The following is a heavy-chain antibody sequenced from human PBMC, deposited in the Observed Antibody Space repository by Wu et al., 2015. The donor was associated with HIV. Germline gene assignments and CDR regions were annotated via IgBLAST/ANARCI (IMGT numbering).Heavy chain of an antibody. J-gene: IGHJ4*02. V-gene: IGHV1-46*01. CDR2: LNPSSGST. CDR1: GYTFTSNY. D-gene: IGHD1-1*01. CDR3: ARVRILTGDFDY. Sequence: QVQLVQSGAEVKEPGASVKISCKTSGYTFTSNYLHWVRQAPGQGLEWMGILNPSSGSTGYPQKFQGRVTMTRDTSTSTVYMDLRSLTFNDTAVYYCARVRILTGDFDYWGQGTLVTVSS.